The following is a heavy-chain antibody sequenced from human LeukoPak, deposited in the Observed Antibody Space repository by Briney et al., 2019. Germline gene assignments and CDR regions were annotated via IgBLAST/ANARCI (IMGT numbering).Heavy chain of an antibody. CDR2: INHSGST. D-gene: IGHD1-14*01. Sequence: SETLSLTCAVYGGSFSGYYWSWIRQPPGKGLEWIGEINHSGSTNYNPSLKSRVTISVDTSKNQFSLKLSSVTAADTAVYYCARGSGRREGMDVWGQGTTVSVSS. J-gene: IGHJ6*02. V-gene: IGHV4-34*01. CDR1: GGSFSGYY. CDR3: ARGSGRREGMDV.